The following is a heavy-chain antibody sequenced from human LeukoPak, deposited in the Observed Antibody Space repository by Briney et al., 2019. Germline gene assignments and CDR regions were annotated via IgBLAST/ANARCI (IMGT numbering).Heavy chain of an antibody. V-gene: IGHV3-66*02. D-gene: IGHD3-22*01. CDR3: ARDTGSSGYYYHDY. CDR2: IYSGGST. J-gene: IGHJ4*02. CDR1: GFTVSSNY. Sequence: PGGSLRLSCAASGFTVSSNYMSWVRQAPGKGLEWVSVIYSGGSTYYADSVKGRFTISRDNSKNTLYLQMNSLRAEDTAVYYCARDTGSSGYYYHDYWGQGTLVTVSS.